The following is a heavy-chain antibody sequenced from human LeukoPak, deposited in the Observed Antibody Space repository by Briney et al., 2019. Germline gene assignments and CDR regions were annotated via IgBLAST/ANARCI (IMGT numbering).Heavy chain of an antibody. D-gene: IGHD5-18*01. CDR1: GFTFGDHA. CDR3: TRGPTQLWLYYGMDV. J-gene: IGHJ6*02. CDR2: IRRKGYGGTT. Sequence: VQPGRSLRLSCTASGFTFGDHAMSWVRQAPGKGREWVGFIRRKGYGGTTEYAASVKGRFTISKDDSKSIAYLQMNSLKTEDTAVYYCTRGPTQLWLYYGMDVWGQGTTVIVSS. V-gene: IGHV3-49*04.